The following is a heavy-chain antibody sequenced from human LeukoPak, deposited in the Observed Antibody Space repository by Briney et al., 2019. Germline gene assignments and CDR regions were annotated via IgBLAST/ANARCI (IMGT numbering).Heavy chain of an antibody. Sequence: GGALRLSCAASGFTISNSAITWVRPAPGKGLDWVSIITDNGAHTFYADSVKGRFTISRDTSENTLYLQMNSLRADDTAVYYCATVGGSCSSSNCFAYFAYWGQGTLLTVSS. J-gene: IGHJ4*02. V-gene: IGHV3-23*01. CDR1: GFTISNSA. D-gene: IGHD2-2*01. CDR2: ITDNGAHT. CDR3: ATVGGSCSSSNCFAYFAY.